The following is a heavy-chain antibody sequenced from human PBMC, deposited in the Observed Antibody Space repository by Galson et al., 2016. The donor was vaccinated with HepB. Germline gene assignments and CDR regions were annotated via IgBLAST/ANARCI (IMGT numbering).Heavy chain of an antibody. D-gene: IGHD5-24*01. CDR1: GFSFSDST. J-gene: IGHJ3*02. Sequence: SLRLSCAASGFSFSDSTMHWVRQASGKGLEWIGRIKKKADRYATTYVASVKGRFTISRDDSANTAYLQMNSLKTEDTAVYYCAGRRDGSGDGFDIWGQGTMVTVTS. V-gene: IGHV3-73*01. CDR3: AGRRDGSGDGFDI. CDR2: IKKKADRYAT.